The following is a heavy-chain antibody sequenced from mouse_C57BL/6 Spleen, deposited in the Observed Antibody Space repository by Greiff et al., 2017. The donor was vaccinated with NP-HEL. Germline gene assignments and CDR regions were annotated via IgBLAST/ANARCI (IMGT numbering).Heavy chain of an antibody. V-gene: IGHV1-50*01. CDR3: ARSDYGSSYGWYFDV. CDR2: IDPSDSYT. Sequence: VQLQQPGAELVKPGASVKLSCKASGYTLTSYWMQWVKQRPGQGLEWIGEIDPSDSYTNYNQKFKGKATLTVDTSSSTAYMQLSSLTSEDSAVYYCARSDYGSSYGWYFDVWGTGTTVTVSS. D-gene: IGHD1-1*01. CDR1: GYTLTSYW. J-gene: IGHJ1*03.